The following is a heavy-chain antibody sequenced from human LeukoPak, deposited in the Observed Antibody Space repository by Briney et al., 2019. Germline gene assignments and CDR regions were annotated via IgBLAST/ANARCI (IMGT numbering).Heavy chain of an antibody. Sequence: KPSETLSLTCTVSGGSISSSSYYWGWIRQPPGRGLEWIGSIHYSGSTSYNPSLRSRVTISVDTSKNQFSLKLSSVTAADTAVYYCARSSYYYDSSGTIRYYFDYWGQGTLVTVSS. D-gene: IGHD3-22*01. CDR1: GGSISSSSYY. CDR2: IHYSGST. J-gene: IGHJ4*02. CDR3: ARSSYYYDSSGTIRYYFDY. V-gene: IGHV4-61*05.